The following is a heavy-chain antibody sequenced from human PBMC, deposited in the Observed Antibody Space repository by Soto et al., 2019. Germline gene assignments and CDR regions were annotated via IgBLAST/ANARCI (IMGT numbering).Heavy chain of an antibody. D-gene: IGHD2-15*01. CDR1: GYTFTGYY. Sequence: QVQLVQSGAEVKKPGASVKVSCKASGYTFTGYYMHWVRQAPGQGLEWMGWINPNSGGTNYAQKFQGWVTMTRDTSISTAYMELSRLRSDDTAVYYCAREGPGYCSGGSCYHYYGMDVCGQGTTVTVSS. V-gene: IGHV1-2*04. J-gene: IGHJ6*02. CDR3: AREGPGYCSGGSCYHYYGMDV. CDR2: INPNSGGT.